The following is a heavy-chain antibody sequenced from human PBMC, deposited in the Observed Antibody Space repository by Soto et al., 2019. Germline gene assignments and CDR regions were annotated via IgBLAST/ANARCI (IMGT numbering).Heavy chain of an antibody. CDR1: GGSISDSSYF. Sequence: SETLSLTCTVSGGSISDSSYFWDWIRQPPGKGLEWIGNIYYSGSTNYNPSLKSRVTISVDTSKNQFSLKLSSVTAADTAVYYCAREGYYDSSVFDYWGQGTLVTVSS. J-gene: IGHJ4*02. CDR2: IYYSGST. V-gene: IGHV4-39*07. CDR3: AREGYYDSSVFDY. D-gene: IGHD3-22*01.